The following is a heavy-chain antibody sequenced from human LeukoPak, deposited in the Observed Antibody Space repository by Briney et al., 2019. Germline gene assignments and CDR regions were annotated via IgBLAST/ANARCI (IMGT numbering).Heavy chain of an antibody. Sequence: GGSLRLSCAASGFTFSSYWMSWVRQVPGKGLEWVANIKQDGSEKYYVDSVKGRFTISRDNAKNSLYLQMNSLRAEDTAVYYCAGTGYFLDAFDIWGQGTMVTVSS. J-gene: IGHJ3*02. CDR2: IKQDGSEK. V-gene: IGHV3-7*02. CDR1: GFTFSSYW. CDR3: AGTGYFLDAFDI. D-gene: IGHD6-13*01.